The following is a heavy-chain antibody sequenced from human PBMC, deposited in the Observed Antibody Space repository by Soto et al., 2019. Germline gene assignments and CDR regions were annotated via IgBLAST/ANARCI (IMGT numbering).Heavy chain of an antibody. D-gene: IGHD6-13*01. Sequence: GGSLRLSCAVSGFTFSSYSMNWVGQAPGKGLEWVSSISSSSSYIYYADSVNGRFTISRDNAKNSLYLQMNSLRAEDTAVYYCARAVYSSSWYYFDYWGQGTLVTVSS. J-gene: IGHJ4*02. CDR3: ARAVYSSSWYYFDY. CDR2: ISSSSSYI. CDR1: GFTFSSYS. V-gene: IGHV3-21*01.